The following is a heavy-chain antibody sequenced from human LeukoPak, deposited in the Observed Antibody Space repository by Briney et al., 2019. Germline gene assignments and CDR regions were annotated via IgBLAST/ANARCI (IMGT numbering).Heavy chain of an antibody. CDR2: INPNSGGT. CDR3: GRGGYYYDSSGYPFDY. Sequence: ASVTVSFTASGYTFTVYYMHWVRQPPGQGLAWMGWINPNSGGTNYAQEFQGRVTMTRDTSLSRDYMELSRLRSDDTAVYYCGRGGYYYDSSGYPFDYWGQGTLVTVSS. V-gene: IGHV1-2*02. D-gene: IGHD3-22*01. J-gene: IGHJ4*02. CDR1: GYTFTVYY.